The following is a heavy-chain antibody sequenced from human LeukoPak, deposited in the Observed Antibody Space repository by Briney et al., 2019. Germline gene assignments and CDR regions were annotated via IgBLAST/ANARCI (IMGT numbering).Heavy chain of an antibody. Sequence: GGSLRLSCAASGFTFSSYWMSWVRQAPGKGLQWVAIIKQDGSEKYYVDSVKGRFTISRDNAKNSLYLQMNGLRAEDTAVYYCARARDIWVISYFDYWGQGTLVTVSS. CDR1: GFTFSSYW. J-gene: IGHJ4*02. D-gene: IGHD3-22*01. V-gene: IGHV3-7*01. CDR2: IKQDGSEK. CDR3: ARARDIWVISYFDY.